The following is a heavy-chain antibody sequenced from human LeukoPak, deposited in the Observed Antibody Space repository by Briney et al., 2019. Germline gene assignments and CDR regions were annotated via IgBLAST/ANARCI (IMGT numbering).Heavy chain of an antibody. Sequence: GGSLRLSCAASGFTFSSYAMSWVRQAPGKGLEWVSAISGSGGSTYYADSVKGRFTISRDNSKNTLYLQMNSLRAEDTAVYYCAKSPYSISWYPLARFDYWGQGTLVTVSS. V-gene: IGHV3-23*01. CDR1: GFTFSSYA. J-gene: IGHJ4*02. CDR3: AKSPYSISWYPLARFDY. CDR2: ISGSGGST. D-gene: IGHD6-13*01.